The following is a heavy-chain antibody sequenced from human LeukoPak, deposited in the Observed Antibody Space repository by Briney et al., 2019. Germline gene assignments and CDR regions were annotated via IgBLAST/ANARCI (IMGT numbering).Heavy chain of an antibody. Sequence: GGSLRLSCTASGFTFSSYAMSWVRQAPGKGLEWVSAVRGSGGSTYYADSVKGRFTISRDNSKNMLYLQMNSLRAEDTAVYYCAKDAAKGYSSSWYVSRYWGQGTLVTVSS. D-gene: IGHD6-13*01. CDR3: AKDAAKGYSSSWYVSRY. CDR2: VRGSGGST. V-gene: IGHV3-23*01. J-gene: IGHJ4*02. CDR1: GFTFSSYA.